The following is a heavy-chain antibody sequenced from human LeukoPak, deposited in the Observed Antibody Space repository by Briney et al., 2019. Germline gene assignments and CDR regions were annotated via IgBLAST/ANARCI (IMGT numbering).Heavy chain of an antibody. CDR2: IIPIFGTA. Sequence: SVKVSCKASGGTFSSYAISWVRQAPGQGLEWMGGIIPIFGTANYAQKFQGRVTITADESTSTAYMELSSLRSEDTAVYYCARVRPFLYGRAGVYDYWGKGTLVTVS. CDR3: ARVRPFLYGRAGVYDY. CDR1: GGTFSSYA. D-gene: IGHD1-26*01. J-gene: IGHJ4*02. V-gene: IGHV1-69*13.